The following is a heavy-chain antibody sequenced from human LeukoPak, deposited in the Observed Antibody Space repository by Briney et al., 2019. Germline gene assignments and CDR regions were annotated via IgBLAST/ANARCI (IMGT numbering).Heavy chain of an antibody. J-gene: IGHJ4*02. Sequence: PGGSLRLSCAASGFTFSSYAMHWVRQAPGKGLEWVAVISYDGSKNYYADSVKGRFTISRDNSKNTLYLQMNTLRSEDTAVYYCARADSSSTDFDYWGQGTLVTVSS. CDR1: GFTFSSYA. D-gene: IGHD6-6*01. V-gene: IGHV3-30-3*01. CDR3: ARADSSSTDFDY. CDR2: ISYDGSKN.